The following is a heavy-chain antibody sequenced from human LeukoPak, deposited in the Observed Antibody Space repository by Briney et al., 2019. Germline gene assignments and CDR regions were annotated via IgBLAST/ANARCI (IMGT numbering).Heavy chain of an antibody. CDR3: ARLSSGSGFDY. J-gene: IGHJ4*02. V-gene: IGHV4-39*01. D-gene: IGHD5-12*01. CDR1: GGSISSSSYY. CDR2: IYYGGST. Sequence: SETLSLTCTVSGGSISSSSYYWGWIRQPPGKGLEWIGSIYYGGSTYYNPSLKSRVTISVDTSKNQFSLKLSSVTAADTAVYYCARLSSGSGFDYWGQGTLVTVSS.